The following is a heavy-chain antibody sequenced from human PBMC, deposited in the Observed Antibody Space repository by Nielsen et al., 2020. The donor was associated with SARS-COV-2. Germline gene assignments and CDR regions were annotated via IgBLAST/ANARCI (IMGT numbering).Heavy chain of an antibody. CDR3: ATEGCVDDDCWVQY. CDR1: GFTIVGYG. D-gene: IGHD2-21*01. CDR2: ISGSSGDT. V-gene: IGHV3-23*01. J-gene: IGHJ4*02. Sequence: GESLKISCEVSGFTIVGYGLSWVRQAPGKGLEWVSGISGSSGDTYYTDSVRGRFTMSRDDSKNTLFLQVYDLRAEDSAVYYCATEGCVDDDCWVQYWGQGTLVTVSS.